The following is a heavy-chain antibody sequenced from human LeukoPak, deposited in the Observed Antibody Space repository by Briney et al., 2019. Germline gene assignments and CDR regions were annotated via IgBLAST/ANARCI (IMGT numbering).Heavy chain of an antibody. CDR2: IYPGDSDT. J-gene: IGHJ4*02. D-gene: IGHD2-15*01. CDR3: ARHCSGGSCYSHSLDY. Sequence: PGESLKISCKGSGYSFTSYWIGWVRQMPGKGLEWMGIIYPGDSDTRYSPSFQGQVTISADKSISIAYLQWSSLKASDTAMYYCARHCSGGSCYSHSLDYWGQGTLVTVSS. V-gene: IGHV5-51*01. CDR1: GYSFTSYW.